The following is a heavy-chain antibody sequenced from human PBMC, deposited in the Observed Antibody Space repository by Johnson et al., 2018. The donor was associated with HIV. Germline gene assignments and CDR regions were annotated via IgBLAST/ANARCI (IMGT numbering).Heavy chain of an antibody. Sequence: VQLVESGGGLIKPGGSLRLSCAASGFTFSDYYMSLIRQAPGKGLEWVSAISGSGGSTYYADSVKGRFTISRDNSKNTLYLQMNSLRPEDTALYYCAKDIARDSSGHYLGALDIWGQGTMVTVSS. V-gene: IGHV3-23*04. CDR1: GFTFSDYY. CDR2: ISGSGGST. D-gene: IGHD3-22*01. J-gene: IGHJ3*02. CDR3: AKDIARDSSGHYLGALDI.